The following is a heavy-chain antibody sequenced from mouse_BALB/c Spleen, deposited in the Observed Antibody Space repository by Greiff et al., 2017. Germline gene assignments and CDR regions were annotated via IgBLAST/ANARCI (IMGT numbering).Heavy chain of an antibody. CDR3: TRGDYDYPYAMDY. CDR1: GYTFTSYY. V-gene: IGHV1S81*02. CDR2: INPSNGGT. D-gene: IGHD2-4*01. Sequence: QVQLQQPGAELVKPGASVKLSCKASGYTFTSYYMYWVKQRPGQGLEWIGGINPSNGGTNFNEKFKSKATLTVDKSSSTAYMQLSSLTSEDSAVYYCTRGDYDYPYAMDYWGQGTSVTVSS. J-gene: IGHJ4*01.